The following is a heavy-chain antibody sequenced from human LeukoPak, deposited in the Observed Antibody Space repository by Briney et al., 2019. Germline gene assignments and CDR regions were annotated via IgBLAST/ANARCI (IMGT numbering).Heavy chain of an antibody. CDR2: IYYSGST. Sequence: SETLSLTRTVSGGSISSYYWSWIRQPPGKGLEWIGYIYYSGSTNYNPSLKSRVTISVDTSKNQFSLKLSSVTAADTAVYYCARGGSGWYNYFDYWGQGTLVTVSS. V-gene: IGHV4-59*01. CDR3: ARGGSGWYNYFDY. CDR1: GGSISSYY. D-gene: IGHD6-19*01. J-gene: IGHJ4*02.